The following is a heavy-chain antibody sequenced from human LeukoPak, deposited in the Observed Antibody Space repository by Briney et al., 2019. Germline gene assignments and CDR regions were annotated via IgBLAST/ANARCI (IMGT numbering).Heavy chain of an antibody. CDR3: ARDDIVVVPAAIPGGVYYYYYGMDV. CDR2: IYSGGST. CDR1: GFTVSSNY. D-gene: IGHD2-2*01. Sequence: GGSLRLSCAASGFTVSSNYMSWVRQAPGKGLEWVSVIYSGGSTYYADSVKGRFTISRDNSKNTLYLQMNCLRAEDTAVYYCARDDIVVVPAAIPGGVYYYYYGMDVWGQGTTVTVSS. J-gene: IGHJ6*02. V-gene: IGHV3-66*01.